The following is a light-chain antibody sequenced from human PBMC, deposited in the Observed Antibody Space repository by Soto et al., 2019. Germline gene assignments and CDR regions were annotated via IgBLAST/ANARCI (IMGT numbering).Light chain of an antibody. CDR2: EVS. CDR3: CSYAGGSVV. CDR1: SSDVGNYNL. J-gene: IGLJ2*01. Sequence: QSVLTQPASVSGSPGQSITISCTGTSSDVGNYNLVSWYQQHPGKAPKLMIYEVSKRPSGVSDRFSGSKSGNTASLTISGLQAEDEADYYCCSYAGGSVVFGGGTKVTVL. V-gene: IGLV2-23*02.